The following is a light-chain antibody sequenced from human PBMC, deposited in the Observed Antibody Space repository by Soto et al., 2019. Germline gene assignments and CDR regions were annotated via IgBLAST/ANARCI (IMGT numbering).Light chain of an antibody. J-gene: IGKJ1*01. CDR2: GAS. V-gene: IGKV3-20*01. CDR1: ESVSGSY. CDR3: QQYGRT. Sequence: VLTQSPGTLSLSPVERAALSCRASESVSGSYIAWYQQKVGQSPRLLIYGASNRATGIPDRFSGSGSGTDFTLTISRLEPEDFAMYYCQQYGRTFGLGTKVDIK.